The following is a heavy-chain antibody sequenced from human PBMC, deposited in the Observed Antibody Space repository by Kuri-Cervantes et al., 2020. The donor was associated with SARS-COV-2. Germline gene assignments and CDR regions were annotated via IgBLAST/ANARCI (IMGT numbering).Heavy chain of an antibody. Sequence: GGSLRLSCAASGFTFDDYGMSWVRQAPGKGLEWVAVISYDGSNKYYADSVKGRFTISRDNSKNTLYLQMNSLRAEDTAVYYCARETVRFHYSYYYYMDVWGKGTTVTVSS. CDR2: ISYDGSNK. CDR1: GFTFDDYG. CDR3: ARETVRFHYSYYYYMDV. J-gene: IGHJ6*03. V-gene: IGHV3-30*03. D-gene: IGHD3-3*01.